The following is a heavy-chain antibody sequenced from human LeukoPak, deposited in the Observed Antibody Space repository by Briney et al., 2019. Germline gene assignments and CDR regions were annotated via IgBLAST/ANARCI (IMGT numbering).Heavy chain of an antibody. V-gene: IGHV1-8*01. J-gene: IGHJ3*02. CDR2: MNPNSGNT. CDR3: ARGRRSDDAFDI. CDR1: GYTFTSYD. Sequence: GASVKVSCKASGYTFTSYDINWVRQATGQGLEWMGWMNPNSGNTGYAQKFQGRVTMTRNTSISTAYMELSSLRSEDTAVYYCARGRRSDDAFDIWGQGTIVTVSS.